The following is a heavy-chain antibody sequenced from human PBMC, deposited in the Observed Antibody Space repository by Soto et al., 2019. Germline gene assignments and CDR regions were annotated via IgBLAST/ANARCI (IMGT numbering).Heavy chain of an antibody. D-gene: IGHD3-22*01. CDR2: MGAHSGHT. Sequence: QFQLVQSGAEVKKPGASVKVSCKASGYNFTRFGISWVRQAPGHVLEWMGWMGAHSGHTRQAQKFQGRLTMTTDASMNTAYIALRSLTSDDTALYYCGRDGQLLAPEDYYTFHGMDVWGQGTTVIVSS. CDR3: GRDGQLLAPEDYYTFHGMDV. CDR1: GYNFTRFG. J-gene: IGHJ6*01. V-gene: IGHV1-18*01.